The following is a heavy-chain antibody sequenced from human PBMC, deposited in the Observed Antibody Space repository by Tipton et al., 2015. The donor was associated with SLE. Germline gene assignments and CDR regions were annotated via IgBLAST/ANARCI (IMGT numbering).Heavy chain of an antibody. CDR3: VKAEKFGGYPTDWYLDR. V-gene: IGHV3-33*05. D-gene: IGHD5-12*01. J-gene: IGHJ2*01. CDR1: GFSFFRDA. CDR2: ISYDGRDQ. Sequence: SLRLSCAASGFSFFRDAMHWVRQAADTGLEWVAVISYDGRDQYYADSVKGRFTISRDNSMNTLYLQMSSLRAEDTAVYYCVKAEKFGGYPTDWYLDRWGRGTLVTVSS.